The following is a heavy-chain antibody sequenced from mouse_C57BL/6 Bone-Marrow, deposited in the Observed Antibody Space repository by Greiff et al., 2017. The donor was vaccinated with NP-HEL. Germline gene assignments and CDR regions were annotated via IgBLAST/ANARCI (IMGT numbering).Heavy chain of an antibody. J-gene: IGHJ1*03. CDR1: GFTFTDYY. CDR2: IRNKANGYTT. V-gene: IGHV7-3*01. Sequence: EVQGVESGGGLVQPGGSLSLSCAASGFTFTDYYMSWVRQPPGKALEWLGFIRNKANGYTTEYSASVKGRFTISRDNSQSILYLQMNALRAEDSATYYCARYTLNWDWYFDVWGTGTTVTVSS. CDR3: ARYTLNWDWYFDV. D-gene: IGHD4-1*02.